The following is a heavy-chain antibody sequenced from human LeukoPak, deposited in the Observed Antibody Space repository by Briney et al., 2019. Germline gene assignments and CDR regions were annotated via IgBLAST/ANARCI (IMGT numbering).Heavy chain of an antibody. V-gene: IGHV3-30-3*01. D-gene: IGHD1-1*01. CDR2: ISYDGSNK. CDR3: ARDLISTGIFDY. J-gene: IGHJ4*02. Sequence: PGGSLRLSCAASGFTFSSYAMHWVRQAPGKGLEWVAVISYDGSNKYYADSVKGRFTISRDNSKNTLYLQMNSLRAEDTAVYYCARDLISTGIFDYWGQGTLVTVSS. CDR1: GFTFSSYA.